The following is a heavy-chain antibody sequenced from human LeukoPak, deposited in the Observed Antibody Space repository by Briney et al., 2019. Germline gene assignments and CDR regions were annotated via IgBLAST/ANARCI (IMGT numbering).Heavy chain of an antibody. CDR3: ARAVGVGRGTYFDL. V-gene: IGHV4-59*08. CDR2: ISYSGSS. J-gene: IGHJ2*01. CDR1: GGSISSYY. Sequence: PSKTLSLTCTVSGGSISSYYWSWIRQPPGKGLEWIGYISYSGSSNYNPSLKSRVTISVDTSKNQFSLKLSSVTAADTAVHYCARAVGVGRGTYFDLWGRGTLVTVSS. D-gene: IGHD1-1*01.